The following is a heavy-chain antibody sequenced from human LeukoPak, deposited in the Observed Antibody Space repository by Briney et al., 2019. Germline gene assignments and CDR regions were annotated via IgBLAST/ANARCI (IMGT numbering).Heavy chain of an antibody. CDR1: GFMFDDHA. D-gene: IGHD3-10*01. J-gene: IGHJ2*01. CDR2: IGWNTGSF. Sequence: GRSLRLSCAAYGFMFDDHAMHWVRQAPGKGLEWVSGIGWNTGSFDYVDSVKGRFTVSRDNVKKSLYLQMNSLTSEDTALYYCARARSRSVRGTIPGWAWNLDLWGRGTLVTVSS. CDR3: ARARSRSVRGTIPGWAWNLDL. V-gene: IGHV3-9*01.